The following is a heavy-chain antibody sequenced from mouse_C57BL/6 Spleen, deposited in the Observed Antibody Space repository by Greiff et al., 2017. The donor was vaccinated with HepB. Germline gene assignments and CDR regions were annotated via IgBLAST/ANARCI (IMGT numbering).Heavy chain of an antibody. CDR2: IDPSDSYT. V-gene: IGHV1-69*01. CDR1: GYTFTSYW. Sequence: QVQLQQPGAELVMPGASVKLSCKASGYTFTSYWMHWVKQRPGQGLEWIGEIDPSDSYTNYNQKFKGKSTLTVDKSSSTAYMQLSSLTSEDSAVYDDPRRGDWGAFDYWGQGTPLTVSS. D-gene: IGHD4-1*01. CDR3: PRRGDWGAFDY. J-gene: IGHJ2*01.